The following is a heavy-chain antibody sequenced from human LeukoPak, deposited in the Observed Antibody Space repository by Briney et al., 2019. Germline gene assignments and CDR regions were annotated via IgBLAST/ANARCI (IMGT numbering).Heavy chain of an antibody. Sequence: GGSLRLSCAASGFSFSSYSMNWVRQAPGKGLEWVSYMSSRSQTIYYADSVRGRFTISRDNAKNALHLQMDSLRVDDTAVYYCARDAYSDSSGYWGYFDYWGQGALVTVSS. CDR2: MSSRSQTI. CDR1: GFSFSSYS. D-gene: IGHD3-22*01. V-gene: IGHV3-48*04. J-gene: IGHJ4*02. CDR3: ARDAYSDSSGYWGYFDY.